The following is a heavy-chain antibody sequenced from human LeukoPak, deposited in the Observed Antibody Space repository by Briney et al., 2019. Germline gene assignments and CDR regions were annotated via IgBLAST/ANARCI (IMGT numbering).Heavy chain of an antibody. J-gene: IGHJ4*02. D-gene: IGHD3-3*01. Sequence: PSETLSLTCTVSGGSISSYYWSWIRQPPGQGLEWIGYIYYSGSTNYNPSLKSRVTISVKTSKNGFSLKLRSATAADTAVYYCAITIFEVVLSSRFEYWGQGTLVTVSS. CDR2: IYYSGST. V-gene: IGHV4-59*01. CDR1: GGSISSYY. CDR3: AITIFEVVLSSRFEY.